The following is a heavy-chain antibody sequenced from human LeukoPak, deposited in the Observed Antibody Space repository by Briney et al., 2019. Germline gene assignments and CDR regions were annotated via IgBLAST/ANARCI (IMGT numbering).Heavy chain of an antibody. D-gene: IGHD3-3*01. V-gene: IGHV1-24*01. J-gene: IGHJ4*02. CDR2: FDHEDGET. CDR3: ATYSGYYYY. Sequence: GASVKVSCKVSGYTLTELATHWVRQAPGEGLEWMGGFDHEDGETVYAQKFQGRVTMTEDTSTDTAYMELSSLSSEDTAVYFCATYSGYYYYWGQGTLVTVSS. CDR1: GYTLTELA.